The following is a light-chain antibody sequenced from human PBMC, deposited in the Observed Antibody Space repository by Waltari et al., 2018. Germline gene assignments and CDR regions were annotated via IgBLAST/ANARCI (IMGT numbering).Light chain of an antibody. CDR1: QSISNK. J-gene: IGKJ2*01. Sequence: EIVMTQSPATLSVSPGERAILSCRASQSISNKLAWYQQKPGQAHRLLIYDASTRATGIPATFSGSGSGTEFTLTISSLQSEDFVVYYCQQYNSWPYTFGQGTKLEIK. CDR3: QQYNSWPYT. CDR2: DAS. V-gene: IGKV3-15*01.